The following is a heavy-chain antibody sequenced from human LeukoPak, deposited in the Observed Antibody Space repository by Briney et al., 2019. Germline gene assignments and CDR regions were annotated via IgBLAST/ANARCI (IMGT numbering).Heavy chain of an antibody. CDR1: GLTFSNYA. V-gene: IGHV3-23*01. CDR2: ISGSGGST. Sequence: PGGSLRLSCAASGLTFSNYAMMWVRQAPGKGLEWVSAISGSGGSTYYADSVKGRFTISRDNSKNTLYLQMNSLRAEDTAVYYCAKAITAGCFDYWGQGTLVTVSS. J-gene: IGHJ4*02. D-gene: IGHD6-19*01. CDR3: AKAITAGCFDY.